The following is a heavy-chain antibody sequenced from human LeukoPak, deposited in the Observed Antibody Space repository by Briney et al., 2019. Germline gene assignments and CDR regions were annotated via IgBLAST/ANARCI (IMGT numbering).Heavy chain of an antibody. CDR3: AERGAEVGATIAPGDY. D-gene: IGHD1-26*01. CDR2: ISGSGGST. J-gene: IGHJ4*02. CDR1: GFTFSSYA. V-gene: IGHV3-23*01. Sequence: PGGSLRLSCAAPGFTFSSYAMSWVRQAPGKGLEWVSGISGSGGSTYYADSVKGRFTISRDSSKNTLYLQMNSLRAEDTAVYYCAERGAEVGATIAPGDYWGQGTLVTVSS.